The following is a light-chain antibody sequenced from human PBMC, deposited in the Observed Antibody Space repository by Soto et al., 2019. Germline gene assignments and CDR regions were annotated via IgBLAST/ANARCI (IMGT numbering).Light chain of an antibody. CDR3: MQALQTQYT. CDR2: LGF. V-gene: IGKV2-28*01. CDR1: QRLLHSNGNNF. Sequence: EIVMTQSPPSLTVTPGEPASISCRSSQRLLHSNGNNFLDWYLQKPGQSPQLLIYLGFNRASGVPERVSGSGAGTDFTLKISRVEAEDFGVYYCMQALQTQYTFGQGTKLEIK. J-gene: IGKJ2*01.